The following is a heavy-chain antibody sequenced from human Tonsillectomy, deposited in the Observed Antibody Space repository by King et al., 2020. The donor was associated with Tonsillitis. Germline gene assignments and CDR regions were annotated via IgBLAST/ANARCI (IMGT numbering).Heavy chain of an antibody. J-gene: IGHJ4*02. V-gene: IGHV4-39*07. Sequence: QLQESGPGLVKPSETLSLTCTVSGGSISSSSYYWGWIRQPPGKGLEWIGSIYYSGSTYYNPSLKSRVTISVDTSKNQFSLKLSSVTAADTAVYYFARLVFSRTPRWIEWGQGTLLPVSS. CDR3: ARLVFSRTPRWIE. CDR2: IYYSGST. CDR1: GGSISSSSYY. D-gene: IGHD3-3*02.